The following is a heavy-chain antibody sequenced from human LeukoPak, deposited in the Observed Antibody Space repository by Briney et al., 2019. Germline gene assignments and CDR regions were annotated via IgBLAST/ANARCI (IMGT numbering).Heavy chain of an antibody. CDR3: AKDRGYSSNWYGGDC. CDR1: GFTFSSYA. CDR2: ISGSGGST. V-gene: IGHV3-23*01. J-gene: IGHJ4*02. D-gene: IGHD6-13*01. Sequence: GGSLRLSCAASGFTFSSYAMSWVRQAPGKGLKWVSAISGSGGSTYYADSVKGRFTISRDNSNNTLYIEMNSLRDEDTALYYCAKDRGYSSNWYGGDCWGQGTLVTVSS.